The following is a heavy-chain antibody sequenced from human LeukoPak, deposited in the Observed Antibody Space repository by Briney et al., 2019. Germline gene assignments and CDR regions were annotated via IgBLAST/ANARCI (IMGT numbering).Heavy chain of an antibody. CDR2: INPNSGGT. CDR1: GYTFTGYY. CDR3: ARGLVGATLFDY. D-gene: IGHD1-26*01. V-gene: IGHV1-2*02. J-gene: IGHJ4*02. Sequence: GASVQVSCKASGYTFTGYYMHWVRRAPGQGLEWMGWINPNSGGTNYAQKFQGRVTMTRDTSISTAYMELSRLRSDDTAVYYCARGLVGATLFDYWGQGTLVTVSS.